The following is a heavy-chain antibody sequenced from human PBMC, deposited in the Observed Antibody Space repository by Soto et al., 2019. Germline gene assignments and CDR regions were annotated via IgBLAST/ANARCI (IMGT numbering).Heavy chain of an antibody. J-gene: IGHJ6*02. CDR2: IIPIFGTA. Sequence: ASVKVSCKASGGTFSSYAISWVRQAPGQGLEWMGGIIPIFGTANYAQKFQGRVTITADESTSTAYMELSSLRSEDTAVYYCATHQDSSGWDPLVYYYYGMDVWGQGTTVTVSS. D-gene: IGHD6-19*01. V-gene: IGHV1-69*13. CDR3: ATHQDSSGWDPLVYYYYGMDV. CDR1: GGTFSSYA.